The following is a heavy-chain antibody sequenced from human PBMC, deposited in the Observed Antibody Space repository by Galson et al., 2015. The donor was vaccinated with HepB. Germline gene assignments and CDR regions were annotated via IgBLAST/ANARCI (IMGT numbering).Heavy chain of an antibody. CDR2: INAGNGNT. J-gene: IGHJ4*02. V-gene: IGHV1-3*01. D-gene: IGHD2-2*01. CDR1: GYTFTSYA. Sequence: SVKVSCKASGYTFTSYAMHWVRQAPGQRLEWMGWINAGNGNTKYSQKFQGRVTITRDTSASTAYMELNSLRSEDTAVYYCARAPDRRSTSCPDYWGQGTLVTVSS. CDR3: ARAPDRRSTSCPDY.